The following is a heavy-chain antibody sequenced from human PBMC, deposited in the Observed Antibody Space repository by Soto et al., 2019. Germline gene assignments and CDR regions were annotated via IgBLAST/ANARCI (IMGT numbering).Heavy chain of an antibody. V-gene: IGHV3-49*04. J-gene: IGHJ4*02. Sequence: EVQLVESGGGLVQPGRSLRLSCTASGFTFGDYAMSWVRQAPGKGLEWVGFIRSKAYGGTTEYASSVKGRFTISRDDSTSIAYLQMNSLKTEDTAVYYCTAGKLYPYRDFDYGGQGTLVTVPS. CDR1: GFTFGDYA. D-gene: IGHD2-8*01. CDR3: TAGKLYPYRDFDY. CDR2: IRSKAYGGTT.